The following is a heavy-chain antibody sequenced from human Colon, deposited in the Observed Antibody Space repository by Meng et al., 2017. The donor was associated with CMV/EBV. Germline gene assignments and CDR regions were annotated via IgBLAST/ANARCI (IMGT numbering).Heavy chain of an antibody. Sequence: GSLKISCAASGFTFSSYAMSWVRQAPGKGLEWVSAISGSGGSTYYADSVKGRFTISRDNSKNTLYLQMNSLRAEDTAVYYCAKLGKSGYVTDYYYGMDVWGQGTTVTVSS. D-gene: IGHD5-12*01. CDR2: ISGSGGST. V-gene: IGHV3-23*01. J-gene: IGHJ6*02. CDR1: GFTFSSYA. CDR3: AKLGKSGYVTDYYYGMDV.